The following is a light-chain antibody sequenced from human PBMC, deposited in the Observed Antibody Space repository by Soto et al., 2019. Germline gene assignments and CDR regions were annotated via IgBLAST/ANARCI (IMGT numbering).Light chain of an antibody. Sequence: DIQMTQSPSTLFASVGDRVTITCRASQIISSWLAWYQQKPGKAPKLLIYDASSLESGVPSRFSGSGSGTEFTLTISSLQPDDFATYYCQQYNSYPYTFGQGTKLEIK. CDR1: QIISSW. CDR3: QQYNSYPYT. J-gene: IGKJ2*01. V-gene: IGKV1-5*01. CDR2: DAS.